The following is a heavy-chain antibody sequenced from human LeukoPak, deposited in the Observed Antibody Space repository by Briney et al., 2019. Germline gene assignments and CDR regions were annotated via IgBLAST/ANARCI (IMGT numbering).Heavy chain of an antibody. CDR2: IWNDGHKE. V-gene: IGHV3-33*01. Sequence: GGSLRLCCAASGFIFGSYGMHWVRQAPGKGLDWVAVIWNDGHKEYYADSVKGRFTISRDNSKNTLYLQMNSLRAEDTALYYCVRDVRVAGTVGWFAPWGQGTLVTVSS. CDR1: GFIFGSYG. J-gene: IGHJ5*02. D-gene: IGHD6-19*01. CDR3: VRDVRVAGTVGWFAP.